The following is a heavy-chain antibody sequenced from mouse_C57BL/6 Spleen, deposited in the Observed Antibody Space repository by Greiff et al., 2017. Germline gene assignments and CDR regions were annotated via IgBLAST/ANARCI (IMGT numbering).Heavy chain of an antibody. CDR3: AIYYEGRYFDY. Sequence: VQLQQSGPELVKPGASVKISCKASGYTFTDYYMNWVKQSHGKSLEWIGDINPNNGGTSYNQKFKGKATLTVDKSSSTAYMELRSLTSEDSAVYYCAIYYEGRYFDYWGQGTTLTVSS. CDR2: INPNNGGT. V-gene: IGHV1-26*01. J-gene: IGHJ2*01. D-gene: IGHD2-4*01. CDR1: GYTFTDYY.